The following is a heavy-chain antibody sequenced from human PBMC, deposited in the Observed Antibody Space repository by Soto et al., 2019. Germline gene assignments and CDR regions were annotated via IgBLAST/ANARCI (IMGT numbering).Heavy chain of an antibody. Sequence: SETLSLTCAIYGGSFSGYYWSWIRQPPGKGLEWIGEINHSGSTNYNPSLRSRVTISVDTSKNQFSLKLSSVTAADTAVYYCARGGSRYDSSGHNFDYWGQGTLVTVSS. CDR1: GGSFSGYY. CDR2: INHSGST. J-gene: IGHJ4*02. CDR3: ARGGSRYDSSGHNFDY. V-gene: IGHV4-34*01. D-gene: IGHD3-22*01.